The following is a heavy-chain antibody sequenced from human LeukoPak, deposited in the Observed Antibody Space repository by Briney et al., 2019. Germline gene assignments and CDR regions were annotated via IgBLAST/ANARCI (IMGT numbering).Heavy chain of an antibody. Sequence: SETLSLTCTVSGGSIINYYWSWIRQPPGKGVEWIGYMYYSGSTNYNPSLKSRVTISVDTSKNQFSLKLSSVTAADTAVYYCARDRRASSGYNKYYFDYWGQGTLVTVSS. D-gene: IGHD3-22*01. CDR1: GGSIINYY. CDR2: MYYSGST. CDR3: ARDRRASSGYNKYYFDY. V-gene: IGHV4-59*01. J-gene: IGHJ4*02.